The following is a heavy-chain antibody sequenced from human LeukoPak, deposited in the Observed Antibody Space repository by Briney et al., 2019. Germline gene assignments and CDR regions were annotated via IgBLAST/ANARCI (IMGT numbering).Heavy chain of an antibody. V-gene: IGHV3-23*01. Sequence: GGSLRLSCAASGFTFSSYAMSWVRQAPGKGLEWVSAISGSGGSTYYADSVKGRFTISRDNSKNPLYLQMNSLRAEDTAVYYCAKDGVPATAPSDYWGQGTLVTVSS. J-gene: IGHJ4*02. CDR3: AKDGVPATAPSDY. D-gene: IGHD2-2*01. CDR2: ISGSGGST. CDR1: GFTFSSYA.